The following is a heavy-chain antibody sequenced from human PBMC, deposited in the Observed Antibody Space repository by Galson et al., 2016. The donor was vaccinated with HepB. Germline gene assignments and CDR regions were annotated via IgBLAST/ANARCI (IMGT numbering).Heavy chain of an antibody. CDR1: GYTFTNYW. D-gene: IGHD2-15*01. CDR2: IFASDADT. V-gene: IGHV5-51*01. Sequence: QSGAEVKKSGESLKISCKASGYTFTNYWIGWLRQMPGKGLEWMGIIFASDADTRYSPSLQGQVTISADKSVSTAYLQWSSLKASDTAMYYCARVASRYSFAIWGQRTMVTVSS. J-gene: IGHJ3*02. CDR3: ARVASRYSFAI.